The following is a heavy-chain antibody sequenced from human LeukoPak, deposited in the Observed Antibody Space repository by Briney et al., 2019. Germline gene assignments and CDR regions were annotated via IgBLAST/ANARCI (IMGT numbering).Heavy chain of an antibody. Sequence: GSSVKVSCKASGGTFSSYAISWVRQAPGQGLEWMGRIIPILGIANYAQKFQGRVTITADKSTSTAYMELSSLRSEDTAVYYCARGSWGSSYSGSYYYWGQGTLVTVSS. CDR2: IIPILGIA. V-gene: IGHV1-69*04. J-gene: IGHJ4*02. D-gene: IGHD1-26*01. CDR1: GGTFSSYA. CDR3: ARGSWGSSYSGSYYY.